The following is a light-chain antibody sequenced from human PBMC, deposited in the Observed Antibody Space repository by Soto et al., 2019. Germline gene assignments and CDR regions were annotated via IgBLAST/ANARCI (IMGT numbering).Light chain of an antibody. V-gene: IGKV1-5*03. Sequence: QSPSTLSASVGDRVSITCRASQTISSWLAWYQQKPGKAPNVLIYRASRLESGVPSRFSGSGSGTELPLTISSLHSDGSSTSYCQQYSSYGITFGQGTPLEI. J-gene: IGKJ5*01. CDR2: RAS. CDR1: QTISSW. CDR3: QQYSSYGIT.